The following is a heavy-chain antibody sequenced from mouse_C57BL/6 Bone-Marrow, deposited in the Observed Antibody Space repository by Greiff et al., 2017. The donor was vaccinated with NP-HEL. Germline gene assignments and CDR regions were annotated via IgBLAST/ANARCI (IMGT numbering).Heavy chain of an antibody. CDR1: GYTFTNYW. D-gene: IGHD2-2*01. Sequence: QVQLQQPGAELVRPGTSVKMSCKASGYTFTNYWIGWAKQRPGHGLEWIGDIYPGGGCTNYNEKFKGKATLTADKSSSTAYMQFSSLPSEASAGYYCAREGYYGCDSYYFDDWGQGTTLTVSS. V-gene: IGHV1-63*01. CDR2: IYPGGGCT. J-gene: IGHJ2*01. CDR3: AREGYYGCDSYYFDD.